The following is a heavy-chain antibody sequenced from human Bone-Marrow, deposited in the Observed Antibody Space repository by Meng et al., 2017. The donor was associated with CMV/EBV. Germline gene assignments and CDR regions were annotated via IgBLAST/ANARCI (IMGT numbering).Heavy chain of an antibody. CDR2: MNPNSGNT. D-gene: IGHD3-3*01. CDR1: GYTFTGYY. J-gene: IGHJ4*02. V-gene: IGHV1-8*02. Sequence: ASVKVSCKASGYTFTGYYMHWVRQATGQGLEWMGWMNPNSGNTGYAQKFQGRVTMTRNTSISTAYMELSSLRSEDTAVYYCARGDPLWLRFLEWFLDYWGQGTLVTVSS. CDR3: ARGDPLWLRFLEWFLDY.